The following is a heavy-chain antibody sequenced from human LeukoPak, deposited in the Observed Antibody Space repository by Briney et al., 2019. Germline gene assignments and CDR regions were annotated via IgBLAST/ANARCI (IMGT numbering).Heavy chain of an antibody. D-gene: IGHD3-22*01. J-gene: IGHJ4*02. CDR2: IIPIFGTA. CDR1: GYAFTSYD. CDR3: ATSSGSPDY. Sequence: ASVKVSCKASGYAFTSYDINWVRQAPGQGLEWMGGIIPIFGTANYAQKFQGRVTITADESTSTAYMELSSLRSEDTAVYYCATSSGSPDYWGQGTLVTVSS. V-gene: IGHV1-69*13.